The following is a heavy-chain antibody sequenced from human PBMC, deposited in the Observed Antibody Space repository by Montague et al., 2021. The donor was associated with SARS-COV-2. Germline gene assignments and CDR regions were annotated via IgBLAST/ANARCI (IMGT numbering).Heavy chain of an antibody. J-gene: IGHJ4*02. CDR3: ARDLGDY. Sequence: SETLSPTCTVSGGSISSYYWSWIRQPPGKGLEWIGYIDYSGRTNYNPSLKSRVTISVDTSKNQFSLKLSSVTAADTAVYYCARDLGDYWGQGTLVTVSS. V-gene: IGHV4-59*13. CDR2: IDYSGRT. CDR1: GGSISSYY.